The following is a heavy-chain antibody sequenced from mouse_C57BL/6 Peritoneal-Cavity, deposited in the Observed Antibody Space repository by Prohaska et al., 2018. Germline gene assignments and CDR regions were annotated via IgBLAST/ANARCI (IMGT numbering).Heavy chain of an antibody. D-gene: IGHD1-1*01. Sequence: RSGSSVKLSCKASGYTFTSYWMDWVKQRPGQGLEWIGNIYPSDSETHYNQKFKDKATLTVDKSSSTAYMQLSSLTSEDSAVYYCARDYDFDYWGQGTTLTVSS. V-gene: IGHV1-61*01. CDR2: IYPSDSET. CDR1: GYTFTSYW. CDR3: ARDYDFDY. J-gene: IGHJ2*01.